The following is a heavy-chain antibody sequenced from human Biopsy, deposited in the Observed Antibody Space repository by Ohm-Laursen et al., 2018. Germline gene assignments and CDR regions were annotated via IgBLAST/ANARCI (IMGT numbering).Heavy chain of an antibody. CDR3: ARLTGDPSY. V-gene: IGHV4-59*01. CDR1: GGSIKSYY. J-gene: IGHJ4*02. CDR2: IYYTGHT. Sequence: GILSLTCPVSGGSIKSYYWNWIRQSPGKGLEWIGFIYYTGHTNYNPSLKSRATISVDTSKNQFSLKVISVTAADTAVYYCARLTGDPSYWGQGILVTVSS. D-gene: IGHD7-27*01.